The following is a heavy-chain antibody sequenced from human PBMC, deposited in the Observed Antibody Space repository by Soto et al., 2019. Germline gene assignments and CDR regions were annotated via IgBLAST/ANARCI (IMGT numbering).Heavy chain of an antibody. Sequence: QVQLVQSGVEVKKPGASVKVSCKASGYTFISHGISWVRQAPGQGLEWMGWISGKNGNTNYAQKLQGRVTLTTATSTSTAYLELRSLRSDDTAVYYCARVSSSIVVVPDYGMDVWGQGTTVTVS. J-gene: IGHJ6*02. V-gene: IGHV1-18*04. D-gene: IGHD2-15*01. CDR1: GYTFISHG. CDR3: ARVSSSIVVVPDYGMDV. CDR2: ISGKNGNT.